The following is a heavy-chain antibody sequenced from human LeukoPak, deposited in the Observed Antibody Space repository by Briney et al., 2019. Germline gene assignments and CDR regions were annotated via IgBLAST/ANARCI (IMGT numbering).Heavy chain of an antibody. CDR3: VRENHGSFDH. J-gene: IGHJ4*02. D-gene: IGHD1-14*01. V-gene: IGHV3-21*01. CDR2: ISSGITYI. CDR1: GFSFSTYY. Sequence: GGSLRLSCAASGFSFSTYYVNWVRQAPGKGLEWVSCISSGITYIFYADSVRGRFAISRDNDKTSLYLQMNSLRADDTAVYYCVRENHGSFDHWGQGSLVTVSS.